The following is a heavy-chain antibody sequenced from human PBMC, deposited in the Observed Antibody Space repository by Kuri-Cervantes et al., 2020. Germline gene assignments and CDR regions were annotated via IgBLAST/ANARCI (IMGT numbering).Heavy chain of an antibody. CDR1: GYTFTGYY. CDR2: INPNSGGT. V-gene: IGHV1-2*04. D-gene: IGHD7-27*01. J-gene: IGHJ3*02. CDR3: ASQLGILGSAFDI. Sequence: ASVKVSCKASGYTFTGYYMHWVRQAPGQGLEWMGWINPNSGGTNYAQKFQGWVTMTRDTSISTAYMELSSLRSEDTAVYYCASQLGILGSAFDIWGQGTTVTVSS.